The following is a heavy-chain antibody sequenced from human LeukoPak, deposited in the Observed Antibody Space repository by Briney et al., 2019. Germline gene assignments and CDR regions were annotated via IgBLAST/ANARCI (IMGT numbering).Heavy chain of an antibody. Sequence: GESLKLSCTGSGYTFTSYWIGWVRQAPGKGLEWIGDIYPGDSDTRYSPSFQGQVTISADKSISTAYLQWSSLKASDTAMYYCARRRDGYNSRIFDYWGQGTLVTVSS. CDR2: IYPGDSDT. J-gene: IGHJ4*02. V-gene: IGHV5-51*01. CDR1: GYTFTSYW. D-gene: IGHD5-24*01. CDR3: ARRRDGYNSRIFDY.